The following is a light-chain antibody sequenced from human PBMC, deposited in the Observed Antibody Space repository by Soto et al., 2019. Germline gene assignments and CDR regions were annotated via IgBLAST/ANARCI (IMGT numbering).Light chain of an antibody. J-gene: IGKJ4*01. CDR2: DAS. V-gene: IGKV3-15*01. CDR1: QTVYNN. CDR3: QQGRNCPLS. Sequence: EIVMTQSPATLSFSPGEGATLFCKASQTVYNNLPGDQQRPGQPPGVLIYDASTRATASSARFSGSGYGTEITLPIAKLQSEDFAVYFCQQGRNCPLSFGGGTKVEIK.